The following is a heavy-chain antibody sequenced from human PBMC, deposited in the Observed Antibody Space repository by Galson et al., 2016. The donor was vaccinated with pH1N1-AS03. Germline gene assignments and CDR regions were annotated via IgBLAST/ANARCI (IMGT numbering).Heavy chain of an antibody. CDR3: ARDGGYSSGWIDF. Sequence: SLRLSCAASGFTFSTYTMNWVRQAPGKGLEWVAYISSSRRFIYYADAVQGRFTISKDSPKNSVYLHMNGLRADDTAVDYCARDGGYSSGWIDFWGQGTLVSVSS. CDR2: ISSSRRFI. V-gene: IGHV3-21*01. CDR1: GFTFSTYT. J-gene: IGHJ4*02. D-gene: IGHD3-22*01.